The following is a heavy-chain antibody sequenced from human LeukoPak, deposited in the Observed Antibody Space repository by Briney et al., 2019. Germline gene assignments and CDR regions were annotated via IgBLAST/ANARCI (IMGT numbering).Heavy chain of an antibody. Sequence: GGSLRLSCAASRFTVSSNYMTWVRQAAGKGLEWVSVIYSGGSTYYADSVKGRFTISRDNSKNTLYLQMNSLRAEDTAVYYCAKGRRAPLVGTITKSWIDYWGQGTLVTVSS. D-gene: IGHD1-7*01. V-gene: IGHV3-53*01. CDR2: IYSGGST. CDR1: RFTVSSNY. CDR3: AKGRRAPLVGTITKSWIDY. J-gene: IGHJ4*02.